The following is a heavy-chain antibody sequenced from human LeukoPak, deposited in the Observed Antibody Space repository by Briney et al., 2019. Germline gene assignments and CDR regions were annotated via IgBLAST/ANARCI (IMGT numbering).Heavy chain of an antibody. CDR2: IYSGGST. D-gene: IGHD1-26*01. V-gene: IGHV3-66*01. CDR1: GFSVNNHY. Sequence: GGSLRLSCAVSGFSVNNHYISWVRQAPGKGLEWVSVIYSGGSTYYADSVKGRFTISRDNSKNTVYLQMYSLRAEDTAVYYCARERLGPTGGEWGQGTLVTVSS. CDR3: ARERLGPTGGE. J-gene: IGHJ4*02.